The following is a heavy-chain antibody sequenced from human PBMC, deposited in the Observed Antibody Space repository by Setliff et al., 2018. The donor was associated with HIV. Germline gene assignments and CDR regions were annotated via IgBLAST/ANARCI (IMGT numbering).Heavy chain of an antibody. V-gene: IGHV4-31*01. CDR1: GGSISSGGYY. D-gene: IGHD7-27*01. CDR3: ARAITGDSHFDI. Sequence: SETLSLTCTVSGGSISSGGYYWSWIRQHPGKGLEWIGYIYYSGSTYYNPSPKSLVTISVDTSKNQFSLKLSSVTAADTAVYYCARAITGDSHFDIWGQGTMVTVSS. J-gene: IGHJ3*02. CDR2: IYYSGST.